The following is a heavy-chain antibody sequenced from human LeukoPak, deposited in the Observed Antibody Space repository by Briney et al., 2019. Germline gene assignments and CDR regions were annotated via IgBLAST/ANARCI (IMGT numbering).Heavy chain of an antibody. Sequence: GGSLRLSCAASGFSVTSSHMSWVRQAPGKGLEGVSIIYSGCNTDYEGSMQGRFAISRANSKNTLYLQMNSLRPEDTAVYYCARESAPHPGLDYWGQGTPVTVSS. CDR1: GFSVTSSH. J-gene: IGHJ4*02. CDR2: IYSGCNT. V-gene: IGHV3-66*01. CDR3: ARESAPHPGLDY.